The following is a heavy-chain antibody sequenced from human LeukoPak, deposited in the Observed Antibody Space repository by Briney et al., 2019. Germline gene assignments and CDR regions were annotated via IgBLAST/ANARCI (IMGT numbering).Heavy chain of an antibody. J-gene: IGHJ5*02. CDR2: ISGSGGST. D-gene: IGHD6-13*01. CDR1: GFTFSSYA. V-gene: IGHV3-23*01. CDR3: AKALEQLVGWFDP. Sequence: PGGSLRLSCAASGFTFSSYAMSWVGQAPGKGLKWVSAISGSGGSTYYADSVKGRFTISRDNSKNTLYLQMNSLRAEDTAVYYCAKALEQLVGWFDPWGQGTLVTVSS.